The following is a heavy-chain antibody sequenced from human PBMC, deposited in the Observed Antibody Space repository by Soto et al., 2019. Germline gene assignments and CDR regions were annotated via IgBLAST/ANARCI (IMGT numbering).Heavy chain of an antibody. CDR1: GCSITAGGDY. Sequence: TSETLCLTCCVSGCSITAGGDYWSWIHHHPGKGLEWIGSFYSSGSIIYNPSLRSRVSISGDTSSNQFSMSLTSVTAADTARYYCARMYSSGSGWFHPWGQGTPVPVSS. D-gene: IGHD6-19*01. CDR2: FYSSGSI. CDR3: ARMYSSGSGWFHP. J-gene: IGHJ5*02. V-gene: IGHV4-31*03.